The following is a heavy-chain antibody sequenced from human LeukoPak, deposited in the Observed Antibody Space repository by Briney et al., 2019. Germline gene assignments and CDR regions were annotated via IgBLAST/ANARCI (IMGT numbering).Heavy chain of an antibody. J-gene: IGHJ5*02. Sequence: GSVKVSCNASGYTFTSYYMHWVRQAPGQGLEWMGIINPSGGSTSYAQKFQGRVTMTRDTSTSTAYMELSSLRSEDTAVYYCARLVTGKTNWFDPWGQGTLVTVSS. CDR2: INPSGGST. CDR1: GYTFTSYY. CDR3: ARLVTGKTNWFDP. D-gene: IGHD1-14*01. V-gene: IGHV1-46*01.